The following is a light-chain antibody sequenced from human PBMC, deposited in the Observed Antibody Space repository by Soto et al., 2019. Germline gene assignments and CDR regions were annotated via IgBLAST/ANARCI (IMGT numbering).Light chain of an antibody. Sequence: QSALRQPASLSGAPGQRVTISCTGCIANIGAAYNVDWYQQLPGTAPKLLIYGNNNRPSGVPARFSGSKSGTSASLAIAGLQAEDEGDYYCQSYDSSLSGYVFGTGTKVTV. CDR2: GNN. J-gene: IGLJ1*01. CDR3: QSYDSSLSGYV. V-gene: IGLV1-40*01. CDR1: IANIGAAYN.